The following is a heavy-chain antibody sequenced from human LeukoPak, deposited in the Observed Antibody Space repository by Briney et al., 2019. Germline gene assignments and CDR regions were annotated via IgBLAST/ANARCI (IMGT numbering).Heavy chain of an antibody. J-gene: IGHJ4*02. CDR1: GGSFSGYY. D-gene: IGHD3-10*01. CDR2: INHSGST. Sequence: SETLSLTCAVYGGSFSGYYWSWIRQPPGKGLEWIWEINHSGSTNYNPSPKSRVTISVDTAKNQFPLKLSSVPAADTAVYYCARAYGSGSYGSDYWGQGTLVTVSS. V-gene: IGHV4-34*01. CDR3: ARAYGSGSYGSDY.